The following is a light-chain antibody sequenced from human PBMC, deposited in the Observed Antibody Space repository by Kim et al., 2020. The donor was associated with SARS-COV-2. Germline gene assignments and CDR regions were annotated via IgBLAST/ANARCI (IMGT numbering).Light chain of an antibody. CDR3: QSRDSGGNVV. V-gene: IGLV3-19*01. Sequence: SSELTQDTAVSVALGQTVRITCQGDSLRSYYANWYQQKPRQAPVLVIYGRNNRPSGIPDRFSGSASGNTASLTISGAQAEDEAEFYCQSRDSGGNVVFGGGTHLTVL. CDR2: GRN. CDR1: SLRSYY. J-gene: IGLJ2*01.